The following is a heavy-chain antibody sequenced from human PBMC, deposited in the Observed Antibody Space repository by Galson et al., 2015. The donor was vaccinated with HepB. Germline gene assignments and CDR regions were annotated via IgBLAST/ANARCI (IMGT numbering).Heavy chain of an antibody. V-gene: IGHV3-30*18. Sequence: SLRLSCAASGFTFSSYAMHWVRQAPGKGLEWVAAISYDGSNQHYADSVKGRFTISRDNSKSTLYLRMNSLRAEDTAVYYCAKAGSSGYHSRFDYWGQGTLVTVSS. CDR2: ISYDGSNQ. D-gene: IGHD3-22*01. J-gene: IGHJ4*02. CDR3: AKAGSSGYHSRFDY. CDR1: GFTFSSYA.